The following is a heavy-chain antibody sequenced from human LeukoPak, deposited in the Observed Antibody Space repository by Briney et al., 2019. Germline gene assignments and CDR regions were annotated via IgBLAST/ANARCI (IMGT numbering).Heavy chain of an antibody. CDR1: GFTFSSYG. J-gene: IGHJ3*02. CDR2: ISYDGSNK. CDR3: AKSLGAAAGNGAFDI. Sequence: PGGSLRLSCAASGFTFSSYGMHWVRQAPGKGLEWVAVISYDGSNKYYADSVKGRFTISRDNSKNTLYLQMNSLRAEDTAVYYCAKSLGAAAGNGAFDIWGQGTMVTVSS. D-gene: IGHD6-13*01. V-gene: IGHV3-30*18.